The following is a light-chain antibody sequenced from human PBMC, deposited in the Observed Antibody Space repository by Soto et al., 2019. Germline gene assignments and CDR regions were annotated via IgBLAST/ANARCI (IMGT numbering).Light chain of an antibody. Sequence: DIQMTQSPSTLSASVEDKVTITCRTSQTINIWLAWYQQKPGKAPKLRIYDASILEKGVPSRFSGSGSRTEFTLTISSLQPDDFGTYFCQEYNSWRGEWTFGQGTKVDI. V-gene: IGKV1-5*01. CDR1: QTINIW. J-gene: IGKJ1*01. CDR3: QEYNSWRGEWT. CDR2: DAS.